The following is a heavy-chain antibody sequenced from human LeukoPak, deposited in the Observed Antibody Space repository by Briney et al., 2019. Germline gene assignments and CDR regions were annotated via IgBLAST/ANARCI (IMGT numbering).Heavy chain of an antibody. CDR1: GFIFKNYA. V-gene: IGHV3-23*01. J-gene: IGHJ3*02. D-gene: IGHD3-3*01. CDR3: AKADATIGGAFDI. Sequence: GGSLRLSCAASGFIFKNYAMSSVRQAPGKGLEWVSIISGTSDTTRYGDSVRGRFTTSRDNPRNTLYLQMNSLRVDDTAVYYCAKADATIGGAFDIWGQGTMVTVSS. CDR2: ISGTSDTT.